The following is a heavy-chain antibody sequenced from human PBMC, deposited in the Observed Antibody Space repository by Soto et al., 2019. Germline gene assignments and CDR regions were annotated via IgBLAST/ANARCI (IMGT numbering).Heavy chain of an antibody. D-gene: IGHD2-2*01. CDR3: AREGAGYCSSPSCLTRPNAFDI. Sequence: QVQLVQSGAEVKKPGSSVKVSCKASGGTFSSYTISWVRQAPGQGLEWMGRIIPILGIANYAQKFQGRVTITADKSTSTDYMELSSLRSEDTAVYYCAREGAGYCSSPSCLTRPNAFDIWGQGTMVTVSS. J-gene: IGHJ3*02. V-gene: IGHV1-69*08. CDR2: IIPILGIA. CDR1: GGTFSSYT.